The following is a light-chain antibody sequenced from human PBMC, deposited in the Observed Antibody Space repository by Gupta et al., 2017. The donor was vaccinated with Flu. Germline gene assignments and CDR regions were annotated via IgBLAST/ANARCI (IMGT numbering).Light chain of an antibody. V-gene: IGKV1-39*01. CDR1: QTISTY. CDR3: QQGYSSPRT. CDR2: AAS. J-gene: IGKJ4*02. Sequence: IQMILTPSPLSASVGDRATTTCRASQTISTYLNWNQQQPGKAPNLLIYAASNLQNGVPSRFSGSGSGTDFTLTISSMQPEDCAMYYCQQGYSSPRTFGEGTKVEI.